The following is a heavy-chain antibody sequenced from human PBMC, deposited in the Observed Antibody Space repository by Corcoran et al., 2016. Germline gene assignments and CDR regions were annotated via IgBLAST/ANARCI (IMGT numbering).Heavy chain of an antibody. D-gene: IGHD6-13*01. CDR3: GRSSWNDD. Sequence: EVQLVESGGGLVQPGGSLRLSCAASVFPFDTYWMNWVRQAPGKGLEWVAHIKGGDNEKYYVGSVKGRFNISRDNDKKLVYLQMNSLRAEETAVYYCGRSSWNDDWGQGTLVTVSS. CDR1: VFPFDTYW. CDR2: IKGGDNEK. V-gene: IGHV3-7*01. J-gene: IGHJ4*02.